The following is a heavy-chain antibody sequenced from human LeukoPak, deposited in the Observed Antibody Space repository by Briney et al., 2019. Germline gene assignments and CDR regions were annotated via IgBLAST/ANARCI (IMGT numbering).Heavy chain of an antibody. V-gene: IGHV3-30*03. J-gene: IGHJ6*02. D-gene: IGHD2-2*01. CDR2: ISYDGSNK. CDR1: GFTFSSYG. CDR3: ARDLAGDRPAAMKHYYYYGMDV. Sequence: GRSLRLSCAASGFTFSSYGIHWVRQAPGKGLEWVAVISYDGSNKYYADSVKGRFTISRDNSKNTLYLQMNSLRAEDTAVYYCARDLAGDRPAAMKHYYYYGMDVWGQGTTVTVSS.